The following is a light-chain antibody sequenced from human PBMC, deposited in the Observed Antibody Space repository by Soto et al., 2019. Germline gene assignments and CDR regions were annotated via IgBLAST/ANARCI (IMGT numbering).Light chain of an antibody. Sequence: PGARAPLSCRASQSVRNYLAWYQQKPGQAPRLLIYGASSRATGIPDRFSGSGSGTDFTLTISRLEPEDFAVYYCQQYGSSPWTFGQGTKVDIK. CDR3: QQYGSSPWT. J-gene: IGKJ1*01. CDR1: QSVRNY. V-gene: IGKV3-20*01. CDR2: GAS.